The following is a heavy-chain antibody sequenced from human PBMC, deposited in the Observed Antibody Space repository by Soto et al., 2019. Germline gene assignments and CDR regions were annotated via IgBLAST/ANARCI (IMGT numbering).Heavy chain of an antibody. Sequence: GASVKVSCKASGGTFSSYAISWVRQAPGQGLEWMGGIIPIFGTANYAQKFQGRVTITADESTSTAYMELSSLRSEDTAVYYCARDHRILRYFDWPSLDAFDIWGQGTMVTVSS. D-gene: IGHD3-9*01. CDR3: ARDHRILRYFDWPSLDAFDI. J-gene: IGHJ3*02. V-gene: IGHV1-69*13. CDR2: IIPIFGTA. CDR1: GGTFSSYA.